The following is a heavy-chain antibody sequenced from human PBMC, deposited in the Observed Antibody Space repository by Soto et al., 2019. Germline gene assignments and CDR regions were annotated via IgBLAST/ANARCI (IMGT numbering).Heavy chain of an antibody. D-gene: IGHD3-3*01. CDR1: GVTFSSLG. CDR2: LSGAGGST. J-gene: IGHJ4*02. CDR3: AKSKDSTIFGVVIYYFDY. Sequence: GGSLRLSCAASGVTFSSLGMNWVRQAPGKGLEWVSGLSGAGGSTYYADSVKGRFTISRDNSKNMLFLQMNSLRAEDTAVYYCAKSKDSTIFGVVIYYFDYWGQGTLVTVSS. V-gene: IGHV3-23*01.